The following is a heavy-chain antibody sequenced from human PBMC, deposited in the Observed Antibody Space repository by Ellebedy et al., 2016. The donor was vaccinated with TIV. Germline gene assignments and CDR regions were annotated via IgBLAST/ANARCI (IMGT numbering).Heavy chain of an antibody. J-gene: IGHJ6*03. D-gene: IGHD1-26*01. V-gene: IGHV1-18*01. Sequence: ASVKVSCKASGYTFTSYGISWVRQAPGQGLEWMGWISAYNGNTNYAQKLQGRVTMTTDTSTNTAYMELRSLRSDDTAVYYCAREIAWSGSYSFLDMDVWGKGTTVTVSS. CDR2: ISAYNGNT. CDR3: AREIAWSGSYSFLDMDV. CDR1: GYTFTSYG.